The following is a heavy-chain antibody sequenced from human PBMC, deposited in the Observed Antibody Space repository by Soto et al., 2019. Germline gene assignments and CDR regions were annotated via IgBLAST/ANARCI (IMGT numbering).Heavy chain of an antibody. D-gene: IGHD3-22*01. CDR3: ARTQQTPKTYYYDSSGFYYCDY. Sequence: ASVKACWKASGYTFTGYYMHWVRPATGQGFEWMGWINSNSGGTHYAQKFQGRGTMTRDTANSTAYRERSRLKSDDTSEYYCARTQQTPKTYYYDSSGFYYCDYWRQRTRVTVSS. CDR2: INSNSGGT. J-gene: IGHJ4*02. CDR1: GYTFTGYY. V-gene: IGHV1-2*02.